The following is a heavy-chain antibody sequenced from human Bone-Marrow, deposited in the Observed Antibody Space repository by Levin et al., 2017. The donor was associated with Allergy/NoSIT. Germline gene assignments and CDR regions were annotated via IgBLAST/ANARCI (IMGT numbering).Heavy chain of an antibody. CDR3: VKDWDYKVDY. D-gene: IGHD1-7*01. Sequence: PLASVKVSCKTSGYTFSNSGVSWVRLAPGQGLEWMGWVSGYNGGTNYAQKFQDRVTMTTDTSTTTAYMEMRSLTSDDTALYYCVKDWDYKVDYWGQGTLVTVSS. V-gene: IGHV1-18*01. CDR1: GYTFSNSG. J-gene: IGHJ4*02. CDR2: VSGYNGGT.